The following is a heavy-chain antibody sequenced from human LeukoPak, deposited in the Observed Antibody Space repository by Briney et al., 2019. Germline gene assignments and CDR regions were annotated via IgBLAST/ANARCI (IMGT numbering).Heavy chain of an antibody. J-gene: IGHJ5*02. V-gene: IGHV3-48*04. CDR3: AKKYSTGLDP. Sequence: PGGSLRLSCAASGFTFSTYGMSWVRQAPGKGLEWVSYISSSGSTIYYADSVKGRLTISRDNAKNSLYLQMNSLRAEDTAVYYCAKKYSTGLDPWGQGTLVTVSS. CDR2: ISSSGSTI. CDR1: GFTFSTYG. D-gene: IGHD1-26*01.